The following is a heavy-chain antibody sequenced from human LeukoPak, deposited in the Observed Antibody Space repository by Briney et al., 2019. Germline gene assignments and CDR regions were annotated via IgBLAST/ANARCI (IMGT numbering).Heavy chain of an antibody. CDR1: DFDFSSHA. CDR2: TGISGTKT. D-gene: IGHD4-17*01. Sequence: GGSLRLSCAASDFDFSSHAMTWVRQAPGKGLEWVSATGISGTKTYYGDSVKGRFLISRDNSKNTLYLQMNSLRVEDTAVYFCANEIRPNDYWGQGTLVTVAS. J-gene: IGHJ4*02. V-gene: IGHV3-23*01. CDR3: ANEIRPNDY.